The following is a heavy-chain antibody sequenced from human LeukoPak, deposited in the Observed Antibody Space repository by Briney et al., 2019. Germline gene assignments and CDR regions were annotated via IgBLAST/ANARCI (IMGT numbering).Heavy chain of an antibody. Sequence: SETLSLTCTVSGGSISSHYWSWIRQPPGKGLEWIGYFYYSGSTNYNPSLKSRVTISVDTSKNQFSLKLSSVTAADTAVYYCARGLYCSSTSCCPDYWGQGTLVTVSS. D-gene: IGHD2-2*01. CDR2: FYYSGST. J-gene: IGHJ4*02. CDR1: GGSISSHY. CDR3: ARGLYCSSTSCCPDY. V-gene: IGHV4-59*11.